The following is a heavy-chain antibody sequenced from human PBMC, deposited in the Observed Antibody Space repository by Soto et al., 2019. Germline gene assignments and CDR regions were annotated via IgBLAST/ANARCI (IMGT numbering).Heavy chain of an antibody. CDR3: AGKYYYASSGYYSVPGLAY. CDR1: CDSIYRSYW. J-gene: IGHJ4*02. Sequence: PSETLSRTCGVSCDSIYRSYWWSWVRLPPWKGPEWIGEIFHTGTTNYNPSLKSRLTMSVDKSKKEISLKPSSVTAADTAVHYCAGKYYYASSGYYSVPGLAYWGQGTMVTISS. CDR2: IFHTGTT. D-gene: IGHD3-22*01. V-gene: IGHV4-4*02.